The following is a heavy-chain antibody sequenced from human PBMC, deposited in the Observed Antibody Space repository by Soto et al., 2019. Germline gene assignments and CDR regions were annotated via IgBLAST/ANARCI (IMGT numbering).Heavy chain of an antibody. J-gene: IGHJ6*02. D-gene: IGHD6-19*01. Sequence: QVQLQESGPGLVKPSETLSLTCTVSGGSVSSGSYYWSWIRQPPGKGLEWIGYIYYSGSTNYNPSLKSPVPISVGTSKNQCSLKLSSVTAADTAVYYCARGIEGWYQGRYYYGMDVWGQGTTVTVSS. CDR1: GGSVSSGSYY. V-gene: IGHV4-61*01. CDR2: IYYSGST. CDR3: ARGIEGWYQGRYYYGMDV.